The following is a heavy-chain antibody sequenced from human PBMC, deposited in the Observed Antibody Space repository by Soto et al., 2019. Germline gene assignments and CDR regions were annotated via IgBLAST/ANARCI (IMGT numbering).Heavy chain of an antibody. Sequence: GGSLRLSCAASGFTFSSYSMNWVRQAPGKGLEWVSSISSSSSYIYYADSVKGRFTISRDNAKNSLYLQMNSLRAEDTAVYYCAREGAHSTYYYDSSGYPNWFDPWGQGTLVTVS. CDR2: ISSSSSYI. J-gene: IGHJ5*02. D-gene: IGHD3-22*01. CDR1: GFTFSSYS. V-gene: IGHV3-21*01. CDR3: AREGAHSTYYYDSSGYPNWFDP.